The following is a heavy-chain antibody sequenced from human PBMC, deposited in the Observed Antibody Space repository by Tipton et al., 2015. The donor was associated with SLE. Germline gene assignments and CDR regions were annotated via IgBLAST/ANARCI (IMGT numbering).Heavy chain of an antibody. CDR3: ARGAFLLQWFRDPQGSAFDI. J-gene: IGHJ3*02. V-gene: IGHV4-59*01. D-gene: IGHD3-10*01. Sequence: TLSLTCTVSGGSITNYHWNWIRQSPGKGLEWIGYINYSGSTKYNPSLKSRVTISLDSSKNQFSLKLSSVTAADTAAYYCARGAFLLQWFRDPQGSAFDIWGQGTMVTVSS. CDR2: INYSGST. CDR1: GGSITNYH.